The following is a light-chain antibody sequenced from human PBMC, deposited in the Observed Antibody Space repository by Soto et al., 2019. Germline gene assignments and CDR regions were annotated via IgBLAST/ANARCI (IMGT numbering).Light chain of an antibody. V-gene: IGKV3-15*01. CDR3: QQYNDWWT. Sequence: EIVMTQSPDTLSVSPGERATLSCRASQSVSNNLAWYHQKPGQAPRLLIFGASTRATGIPARFSGSGSGTEFTLTISSLQAEDFAVYYCQQYNDWWTFGQGTKVEIK. CDR1: QSVSNN. J-gene: IGKJ1*01. CDR2: GAS.